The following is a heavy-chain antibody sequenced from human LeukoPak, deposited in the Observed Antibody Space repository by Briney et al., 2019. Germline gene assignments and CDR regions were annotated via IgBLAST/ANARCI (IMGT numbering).Heavy chain of an antibody. D-gene: IGHD1-7*01. J-gene: IGHJ4*02. CDR1: GFTFTNFW. CDR3: AGRDSARTQWAY. Sequence: GGSLRLSCAASGFTFTNFWMNWIRRAPGRGLEWVANIRPDGSEQFYVDSVKGRFTISRDNAKNSVYLQMNSLRADDTAVYYCAGRDSARTQWAYWGQGNLVTVST. CDR2: IRPDGSEQ. V-gene: IGHV3-7*01.